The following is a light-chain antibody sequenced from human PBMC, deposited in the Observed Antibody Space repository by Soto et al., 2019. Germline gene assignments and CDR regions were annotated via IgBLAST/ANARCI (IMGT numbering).Light chain of an antibody. J-gene: IGKJ4*01. CDR2: ASC. V-gene: IGKV1-39*01. CDR3: QQSDSTPLS. Sequence: IQMTQSPSSLSASVGDRVTITCLASQRMCSYLNWYQQEPGRAPKLLLYASCSLQSGCPSRLSGSGCGSDFPLSISSLQPEDFATYLCQQSDSTPLSFGGGTKVDIK. CDR1: QRMCSY.